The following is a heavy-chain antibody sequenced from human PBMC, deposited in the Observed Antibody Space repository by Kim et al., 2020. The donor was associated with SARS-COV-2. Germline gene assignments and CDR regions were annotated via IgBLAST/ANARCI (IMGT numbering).Heavy chain of an antibody. Sequence: GESLKISCKGSGYSFTSYWIGWVRQMPGKGLEWMGIIYPGDSDTRYSPSFQGQVTISADKSISTAYLQWSSLKASDTAMYYCARAYDSSGYYYRFDYWGQGTLVTVSS. D-gene: IGHD3-22*01. V-gene: IGHV5-51*01. CDR2: IYPGDSDT. CDR1: GYSFTSYW. CDR3: ARAYDSSGYYYRFDY. J-gene: IGHJ4*02.